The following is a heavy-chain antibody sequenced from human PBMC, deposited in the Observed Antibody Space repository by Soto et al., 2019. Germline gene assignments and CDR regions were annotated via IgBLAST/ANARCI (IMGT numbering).Heavy chain of an antibody. D-gene: IGHD6-13*01. Sequence: PGGSLRLSCAASGFTFDDYAMHWVRQAPGKGLEWVSGISWNSGSIGYADSVKGRFTISRDNAKNSLYLQMNSLRAEDTALYYCAKDIGRAAAGKFYFDYWGQGTLVTVSS. CDR2: ISWNSGSI. CDR3: AKDIGRAAAGKFYFDY. J-gene: IGHJ4*02. V-gene: IGHV3-9*01. CDR1: GFTFDDYA.